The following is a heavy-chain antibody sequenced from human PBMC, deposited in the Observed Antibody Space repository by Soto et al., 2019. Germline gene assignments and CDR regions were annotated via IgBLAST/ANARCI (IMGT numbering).Heavy chain of an antibody. D-gene: IGHD5-12*01. CDR1: GGSISSYY. Sequence: PSETLSLTCTVSGGSISSYYWSWIRQPPGKGLEWIGYIYYSGSTNYNPSLKSRVTISVDTSKNQFSLKLSSVTAADTAVYYCARDRTPHRTSGYEPILRPTPAPVRDNHEYGMDVWGQGTTVTVS. V-gene: IGHV4-59*01. CDR3: ARDRTPHRTSGYEPILRPTPAPVRDNHEYGMDV. CDR2: IYYSGST. J-gene: IGHJ6*02.